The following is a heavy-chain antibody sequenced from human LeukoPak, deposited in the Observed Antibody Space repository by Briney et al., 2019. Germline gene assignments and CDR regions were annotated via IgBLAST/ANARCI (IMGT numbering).Heavy chain of an antibody. CDR3: ARGTLASGWPRVWTLVY. CDR2: FDPEDGET. D-gene: IGHD6-19*01. Sequence: ASVKVSCKVSGYTLTELSMHWVRQAPGKGLEWMGGFDPEDGETIYAQKFQGRVTMTEDTSTDTAYMELSSLRSEDTAVYYCARGTLASGWPRVWTLVYWGQGTLVTVSS. CDR1: GYTLTELS. V-gene: IGHV1-24*01. J-gene: IGHJ4*02.